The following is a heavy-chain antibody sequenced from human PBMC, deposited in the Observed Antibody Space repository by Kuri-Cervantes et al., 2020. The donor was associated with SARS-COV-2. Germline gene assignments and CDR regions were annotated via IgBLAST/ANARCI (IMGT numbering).Heavy chain of an antibody. CDR2: INSDGSST. CDR1: GFTFSSCW. Sequence: GESLKISCAASGFTFSSCWMSWVRQAPGKGLVWVSRINSDGSSTSYADSVKGRFTISRDNAKNTLYLQMNSLRAEDTAVYYCARDPIRGYCSSTSCLPRGVWFDPWGQGTLVTVSS. V-gene: IGHV3-74*01. D-gene: IGHD2-2*01. CDR3: ARDPIRGYCSSTSCLPRGVWFDP. J-gene: IGHJ5*02.